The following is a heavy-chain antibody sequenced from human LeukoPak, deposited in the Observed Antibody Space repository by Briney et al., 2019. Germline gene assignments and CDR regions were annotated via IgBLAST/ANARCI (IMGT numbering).Heavy chain of an antibody. V-gene: IGHV4-34*01. CDR2: FDRSGST. CDR3: ARPGGLVEYFQH. CDR1: GGSFSGYS. D-gene: IGHD3/OR15-3a*01. Sequence: PSETLSLTCAVYGGSFSGYSWTWIRQPPGKGLEWIGEFDRSGSTNYNPALKSRLTISVDTSKNQFSLKLSSVTAADTAVYYCARPGGLVEYFQHWGQGTLVTVSS. J-gene: IGHJ1*01.